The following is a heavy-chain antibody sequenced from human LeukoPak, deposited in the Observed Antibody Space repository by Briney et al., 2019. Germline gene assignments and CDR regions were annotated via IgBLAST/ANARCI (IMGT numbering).Heavy chain of an antibody. CDR1: GVSVSSGSYY. D-gene: IGHD3-22*01. Sequence: SETLSLTCTVSGVSVSSGSYYWSWIRQPPGKGLEWIGYIYYSGSTNYNPSLKSRVTISVDTSKNQFSLRLSSVTAADTAVYYCARDYHYYNSSGYYYWFDPWGQGTLVTVSS. CDR2: IYYSGST. CDR3: ARDYHYYNSSGYYYWFDP. J-gene: IGHJ5*02. V-gene: IGHV4-61*01.